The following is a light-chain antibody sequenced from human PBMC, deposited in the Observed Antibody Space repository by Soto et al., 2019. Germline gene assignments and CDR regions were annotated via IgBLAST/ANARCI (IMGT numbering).Light chain of an antibody. Sequence: EIVLTQSPGTLSLSPGERATLSCRASQSVSSSFLAWYQQKPGQAPRLLIYGASSKATVIPDRFSGSGSGTDFTLTISRLEPEDGAVYYCQQYGSSPLTFGGGTKVEIK. V-gene: IGKV3-20*01. J-gene: IGKJ4*01. CDR1: QSVSSSF. CDR3: QQYGSSPLT. CDR2: GAS.